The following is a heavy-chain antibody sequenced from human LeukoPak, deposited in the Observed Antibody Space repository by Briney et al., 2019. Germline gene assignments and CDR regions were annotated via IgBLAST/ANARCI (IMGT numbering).Heavy chain of an antibody. Sequence: SVKVSCKASGFTFTSSAMQWVRQARGQRLEWIGWIVVGSGNTNYTQKFQERVTITRDMSTSTAYMELSSLRSEDTAVYYCAAVQYYYDSSGAEQYYFDYWGQGTLVTVSS. D-gene: IGHD3-22*01. CDR2: IVVGSGNT. CDR1: GFTFTSSA. J-gene: IGHJ4*02. CDR3: AAVQYYYDSSGAEQYYFDY. V-gene: IGHV1-58*02.